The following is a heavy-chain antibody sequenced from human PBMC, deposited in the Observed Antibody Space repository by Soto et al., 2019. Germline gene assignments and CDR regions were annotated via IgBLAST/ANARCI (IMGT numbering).Heavy chain of an antibody. CDR3: ARVKSMIVGGAFDP. Sequence: QVQLVQSGAEVKKPGSSVKASCKASGGTFSSYAISWVRQAPGQGLEWMGGIIPIFGTANYAQKFQGRVTITAVKSTSTAYMELSSLRSEDTAVYYWARVKSMIVGGAFDPWGQGTLVTVSS. V-gene: IGHV1-69*06. CDR2: IIPIFGTA. J-gene: IGHJ5*02. D-gene: IGHD3-22*01. CDR1: GGTFSSYA.